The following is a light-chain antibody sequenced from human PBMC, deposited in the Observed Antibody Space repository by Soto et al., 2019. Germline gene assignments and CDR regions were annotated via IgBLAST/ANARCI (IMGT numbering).Light chain of an antibody. V-gene: IGKV3-20*01. J-gene: IGKJ5*01. Sequence: EIVLTQSPATLSLSPGERGTLSCRASQSVRNNYLAWYQHKPGQAPGLLISGASNRATGIPDRFSGSGSGTDFTLTISRLEPEDFALYYCQQYGGSPMTFGQGTRLEIK. CDR1: QSVRNNY. CDR3: QQYGGSPMT. CDR2: GAS.